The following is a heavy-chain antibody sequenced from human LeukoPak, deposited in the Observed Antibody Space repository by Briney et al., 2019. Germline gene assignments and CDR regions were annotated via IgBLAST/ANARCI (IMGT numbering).Heavy chain of an antibody. CDR2: LNSDGSST. D-gene: IGHD3-10*01. J-gene: IGHJ4*02. V-gene: IGHV3-74*01. Sequence: GGSLRLSCAASGFTFSSQWMHWVRQAPGKGLVWVSRLNSDGSSTNYADSVKGQFTISRDNAKNTLYLQMNNLRVEDTAVYYCARDPRNYGSGSYSDYWGQGTLVTVSS. CDR1: GFTFSSQW. CDR3: ARDPRNYGSGSYSDY.